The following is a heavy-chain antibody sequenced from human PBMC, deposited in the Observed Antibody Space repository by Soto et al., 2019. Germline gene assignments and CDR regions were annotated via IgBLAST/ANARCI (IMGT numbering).Heavy chain of an antibody. CDR3: VRRAEGRPGDGYYYVALDV. V-gene: IGHV5-51*01. Sequence: GESLKISCKASGYSYTSDWIGWVRQRPERGQWLMGIINPADSETNYSPSLQGQVTISDNRSTSTAFLQWSTLKASDTAMYYCVRRAEGRPGDGYYYVALDVWGQGTTVTVSS. D-gene: IGHD6-6*01. CDR2: INPADSET. J-gene: IGHJ6*02. CDR1: GYSYTSDW.